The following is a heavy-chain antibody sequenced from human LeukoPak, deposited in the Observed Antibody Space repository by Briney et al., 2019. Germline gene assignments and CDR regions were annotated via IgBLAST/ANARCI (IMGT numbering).Heavy chain of an antibody. CDR2: IIPIFGTA. CDR1: GGTFSSYA. V-gene: IGHV1-69*01. Sequence: SVKVSCKASGGTFSSYAISWVRQAPGQGLEWMGGIIPIFGTANYAQKFQGRVTITADESTSTAYMELSSLGSEDTAVYYCARAQWLGYNWFDPWGQGTLVTVSS. CDR3: ARAQWLGYNWFDP. D-gene: IGHD6-19*01. J-gene: IGHJ5*02.